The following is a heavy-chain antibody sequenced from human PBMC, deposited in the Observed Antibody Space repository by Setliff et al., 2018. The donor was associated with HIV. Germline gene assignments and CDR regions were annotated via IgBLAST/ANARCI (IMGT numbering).Heavy chain of an antibody. J-gene: IGHJ4*02. CDR2: VDYSGTP. D-gene: IGHD6-13*01. V-gene: IGHV4-59*11. CDR1: GDSLGSHY. CDR3: ARRSGAAVFYYFDY. Sequence: LSLTCSVSGDSLGSHYWSWVRQPPGKGLEWIGSVDYSGTPNYSPSLKSRVTISLDTSKNEISLKVTSVTAADTAVYYCARRSGAAVFYYFDYWGQGTLVTVSS.